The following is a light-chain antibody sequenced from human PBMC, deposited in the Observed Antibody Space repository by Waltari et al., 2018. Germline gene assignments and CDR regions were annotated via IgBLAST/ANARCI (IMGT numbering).Light chain of an antibody. CDR3: QKYDNVPLT. J-gene: IGKJ4*01. CDR1: HDIKKY. Sequence: DIQMTQSPSSLSASVGDRVTITCQASHDIKKYLSWYQQKPGKAPNLLIYDASKLQTGVPSRFSGSGSGTEFTLTISGLQPEDIATYYCQKYDNVPLTYGGGTKVEIK. V-gene: IGKV1-33*01. CDR2: DAS.